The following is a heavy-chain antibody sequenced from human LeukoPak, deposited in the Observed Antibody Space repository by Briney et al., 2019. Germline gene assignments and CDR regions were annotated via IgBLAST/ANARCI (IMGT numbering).Heavy chain of an antibody. CDR1: GFTFSSYG. CDR3: ARDNPSSGMDV. D-gene: IGHD1-14*01. CDR2: IWYDGSNK. J-gene: IGHJ6*02. V-gene: IGHV3-33*01. Sequence: GGSLRLSCAASGFTFSSYGMHWVRQAPGKGLEWVADIWYDGSNKYYADSVKGRITISRDNSKNTLYLQMNSLRAEDTAVYYCARDNPSSGMDVWGQGTTVTVSS.